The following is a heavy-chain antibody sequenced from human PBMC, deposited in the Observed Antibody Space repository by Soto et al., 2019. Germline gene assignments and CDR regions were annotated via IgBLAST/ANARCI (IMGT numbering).Heavy chain of an antibody. Sequence: ETLSLTCAVSGYSISSGYYWGWIRQPPGKGLEWIGSMYHSGSTYYNPSLKSRVTISVDTSKNQFSLKLSSVTAADTAVYYCARVYYDSSGYYYVDAFDIWGQGTMVTVSS. CDR1: GYSISSGYY. D-gene: IGHD3-22*01. CDR2: MYHSGST. V-gene: IGHV4-38-2*01. J-gene: IGHJ3*02. CDR3: ARVYYDSSGYYYVDAFDI.